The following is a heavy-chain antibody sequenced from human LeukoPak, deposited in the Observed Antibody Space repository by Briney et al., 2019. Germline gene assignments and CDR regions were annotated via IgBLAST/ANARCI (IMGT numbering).Heavy chain of an antibody. Sequence: SGPTLVNPTQTLTLTCTFSGFARSTSGVGVGWIRQPPGKALEWLALIYWDDDKRYSPSLKSRLTITQDTSKNQVVLTMTNMDPVDTATYYCAHSPGFTIFGVVIPWFNPWGQGTLVTVSS. D-gene: IGHD3-3*01. V-gene: IGHV2-5*02. CDR2: IYWDDDK. CDR1: GFARSTSGVG. J-gene: IGHJ5*02. CDR3: AHSPGFTIFGVVIPWFNP.